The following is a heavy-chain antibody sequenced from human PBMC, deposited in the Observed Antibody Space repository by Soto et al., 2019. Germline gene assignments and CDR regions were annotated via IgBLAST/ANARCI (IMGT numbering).Heavy chain of an antibody. CDR1: GGSISSGGYY. CDR2: IYYSGST. CDR3: AGSSPGYYSGGSCYSN. Sequence: PSETLSLTCTVSGGSISSGGYYWSWIRQHPGKGLEWIGYIYYSGSTYYNPPLKSRVTISVDTSKNQFSLKLSSVTAADTAVYYCAGSSPGYYSGGSCYSNWGKGTLVTVAS. D-gene: IGHD2-15*01. V-gene: IGHV4-31*03. J-gene: IGHJ4*02.